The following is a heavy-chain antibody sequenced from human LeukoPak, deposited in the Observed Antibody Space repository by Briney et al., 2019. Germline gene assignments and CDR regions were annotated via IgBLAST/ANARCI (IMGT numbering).Heavy chain of an antibody. CDR1: RYSFTSYW. V-gene: IGHV5-51*01. CDR3: ARPKDAAGPPGWFDP. CDR2: IYPGDSDT. D-gene: IGHD6-13*01. J-gene: IGHJ5*02. Sequence: GESLKISCKGSRYSFTSYWIGWVRQMPGKGLEWMGIIYPGDSDTRYSPSFQGQVTISADKSISTAYLQWSSLKASDTAMYYCARPKDAAGPPGWFDPWGQGTLVTVSS.